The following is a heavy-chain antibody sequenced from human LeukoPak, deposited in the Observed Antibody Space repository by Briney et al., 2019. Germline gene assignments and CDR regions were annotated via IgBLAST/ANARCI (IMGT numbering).Heavy chain of an antibody. CDR3: ASIVGATLEDAFDI. J-gene: IGHJ3*02. V-gene: IGHV4-59*01. CDR2: IYYSGST. Sequence: PSETLSLTYTVSGGSISSYYWSWIRQPPGKGLEWIGYIYYSGSTNYNPSLKSRVTISVDTSKNQFSLKLSSVTAADTAVYYCASIVGATLEDAFDIWGQGTMVTVSS. D-gene: IGHD1-26*01. CDR1: GGSISSYY.